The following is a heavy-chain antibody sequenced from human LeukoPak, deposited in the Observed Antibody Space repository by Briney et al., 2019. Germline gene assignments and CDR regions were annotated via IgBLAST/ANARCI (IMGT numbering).Heavy chain of an antibody. Sequence: PGGSLRLSCAASGFSFSSFSMTWVRQAPGQGLEWVSSISGSGGSTYHADSVKGRFTISRDISKNTLYLQMNSLRAEDTAACYCATSRASSGVAPAGYDYWGQGTLVTVSS. J-gene: IGHJ4*02. CDR3: ATSRASSGVAPAGYDY. V-gene: IGHV3-23*01. CDR1: GFSFSSFS. CDR2: ISGSGGST. D-gene: IGHD6-13*01.